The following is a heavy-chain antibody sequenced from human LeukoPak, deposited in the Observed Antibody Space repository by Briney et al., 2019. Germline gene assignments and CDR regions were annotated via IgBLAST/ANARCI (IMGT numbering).Heavy chain of an antibody. CDR2: INWNSGSI. J-gene: IGHJ4*02. CDR1: GFTFDDYA. CDR3: AKDRRGFGFGGGNYFDY. D-gene: IGHD3-10*01. Sequence: PGRSLRLSCAASGFTFDDYAMHWVRQVPGKGLEWVSGINWNSGSIGYADSVKGRFTISRDNAKNSLYLQMNNLRAEDTALYYCAKDRRGFGFGGGNYFDYWGQGILVTVSS. V-gene: IGHV3-9*01.